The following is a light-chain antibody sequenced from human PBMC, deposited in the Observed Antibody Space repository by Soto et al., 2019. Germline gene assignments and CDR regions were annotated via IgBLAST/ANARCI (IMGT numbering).Light chain of an antibody. CDR1: QSVSSY. J-gene: IGKJ1*01. CDR3: QQRSNCPTWT. Sequence: SGLPQSPATLSLSPGERATLACRASQSVSSYLAWYQQKPGQAPRLLIYDASNRATGIPARFSGSGSGTDFTLTISSLEPEDFAVHYCQQRSNCPTWTFAQGTKVDI. V-gene: IGKV3-11*01. CDR2: DAS.